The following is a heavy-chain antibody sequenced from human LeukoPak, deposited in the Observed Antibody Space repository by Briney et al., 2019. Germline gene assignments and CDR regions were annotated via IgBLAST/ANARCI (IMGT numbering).Heavy chain of an antibody. CDR1: GYTFTGYY. CDR2: INPNSGGT. V-gene: IGHV1-2*06. Sequence: ASVKVSCTASGYTFTGYYMHWVRQAPGQGLEWMGRINPNSGGTNYAQKFQGRVTMTRDTSISTAYMELSRLRSDDTAVYYCARVGTMVRGVPWVGFDYWGQGTLVTVSS. J-gene: IGHJ4*02. CDR3: ARVGTMVRGVPWVGFDY. D-gene: IGHD3-10*01.